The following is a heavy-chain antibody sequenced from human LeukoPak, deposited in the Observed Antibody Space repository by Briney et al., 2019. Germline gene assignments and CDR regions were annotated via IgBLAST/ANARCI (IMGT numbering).Heavy chain of an antibody. V-gene: IGHV1-18*01. Sequence: ASLKVSCKTSGYTFIRYSIGWVRQAPGQGLEWMGWISTYNGDTKYAQKFQDRVTMTTDTSTSTAYLEMRRLRFDDTAVYFCARERDTALAPYLDYWGQGTLFTVSS. CDR3: ARERDTALAPYLDY. CDR1: GYTFIRYS. J-gene: IGHJ4*02. D-gene: IGHD5-18*01. CDR2: ISTYNGDT.